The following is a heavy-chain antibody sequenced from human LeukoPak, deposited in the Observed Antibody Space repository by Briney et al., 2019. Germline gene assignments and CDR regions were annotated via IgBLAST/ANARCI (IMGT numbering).Heavy chain of an antibody. CDR3: AKDRSSTTVYWFDP. D-gene: IGHD2-2*01. CDR2: ISYDGSNK. V-gene: IGHV3-30*18. CDR1: GLIFSSYG. J-gene: IGHJ5*02. Sequence: SGGSLRLSCTASGLIFSSYGMHWVRQAPGKGLEWVAVISYDGSNKYYIDSVKGRFTISRDNSKNTLYLQMNSLRVEDTAVYYCAKDRSSTTVYWFDPWGQGTLVTVSS.